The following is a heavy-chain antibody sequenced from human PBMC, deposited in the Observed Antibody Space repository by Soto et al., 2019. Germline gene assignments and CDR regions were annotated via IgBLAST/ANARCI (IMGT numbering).Heavy chain of an antibody. CDR1: GFTFSSHA. Sequence: PGGSLRLSFSVSGFTFSSHAMNWVRQAPGKGLEWVAYIHGTRSIIYYADSVKGRFTISRDNAKNSLYLQMDSLRDEDTALYYCARDARNADYDYWGQGTLVTVSS. D-gene: IGHD3-16*01. CDR3: ARDARNADYDY. J-gene: IGHJ4*02. CDR2: IHGTRSII. V-gene: IGHV3-48*02.